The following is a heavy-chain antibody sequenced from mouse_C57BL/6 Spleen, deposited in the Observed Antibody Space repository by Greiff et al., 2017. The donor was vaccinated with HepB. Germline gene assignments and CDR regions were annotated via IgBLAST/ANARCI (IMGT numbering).Heavy chain of an antibody. D-gene: IGHD2-5*01. CDR1: GYTFTSYW. Sequence: QVQLQQPGAELVKPGASVKLSCKASGYTFTSYWMHWVKQRPGQGLEWIGMIHPNSGSTNYNEKFKSKATLTVDKSSSTAYMQLSSLTSEDSAVYYCARRTYYSNHGYYFDYWGQGTTLTVSS. CDR3: ARRTYYSNHGYYFDY. CDR2: IHPNSGST. V-gene: IGHV1-64*01. J-gene: IGHJ2*01.